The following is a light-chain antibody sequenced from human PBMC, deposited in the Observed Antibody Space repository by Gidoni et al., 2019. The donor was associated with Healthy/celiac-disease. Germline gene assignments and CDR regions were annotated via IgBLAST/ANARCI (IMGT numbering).Light chain of an antibody. CDR3: QQSYSTPRT. CDR2: AAS. J-gene: IGKJ1*01. CDR1: QSISSY. Sequence: DIQMTQSPSSLSASVGDRVTITCRASQSISSYLNWYQQKPGKAPKLLPYAASSLQSGVPSRFSGSGSGTDFTLTISSLQPEDFATYYCQQSYSTPRTFXQXTKVXIK. V-gene: IGKV1-39*01.